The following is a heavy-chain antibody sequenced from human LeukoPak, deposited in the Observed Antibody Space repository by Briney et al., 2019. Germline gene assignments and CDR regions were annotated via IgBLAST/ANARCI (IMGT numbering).Heavy chain of an antibody. CDR1: GYTFTSYY. Sequence: ASVKVSCKASGYTFTSYYIHWVRQAPGQGLEWMGKVLPSGHNTDYAQKFQGRVTITADESTSTAYMELSSLRSEDTAVYYCASQTDSSSFFDYWGQGTLVTVSS. D-gene: IGHD6-13*01. CDR2: VLPSGHNT. V-gene: IGHV1-46*01. J-gene: IGHJ4*02. CDR3: ASQTDSSSFFDY.